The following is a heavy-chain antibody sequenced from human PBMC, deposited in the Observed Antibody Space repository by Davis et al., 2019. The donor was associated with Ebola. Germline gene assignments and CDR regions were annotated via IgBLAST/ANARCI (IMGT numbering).Heavy chain of an antibody. D-gene: IGHD4-11*01. CDR1: GFTFSSYS. CDR3: ARGRDGYSNYAFPAFDI. CDR2: ISSSSSTI. V-gene: IGHV3-48*02. J-gene: IGHJ3*02. Sequence: GESLKISCAASGFTFSSYSMNWVRQAPGKGLEWVSYISSSSSTIYYADSVKGRFTISRDNAKNSLYLQMNSLRDEDTAVYYCARGRDGYSNYAFPAFDIWGQGTMVTVSS.